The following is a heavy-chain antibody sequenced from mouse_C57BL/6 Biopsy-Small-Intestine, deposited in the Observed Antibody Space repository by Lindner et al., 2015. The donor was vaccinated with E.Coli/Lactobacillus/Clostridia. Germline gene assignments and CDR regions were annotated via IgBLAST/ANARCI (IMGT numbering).Heavy chain of an antibody. D-gene: IGHD1-1*01. J-gene: IGHJ3*01. CDR2: ISSGGSHT. CDR1: GFTFSSYG. V-gene: IGHV5-6*01. CDR3: ASHYYGSSWFAY. Sequence: LQESGGDLVKPGGSLKLSCAASGFTFSSYGMSWVRQTPDKRLEWVATISSGGSHTYYPDSVKGRFTISRDNAKNTLYLQMSSLKSEDTAMYYCASHYYGSSWFAYWGQGTLVTVSA.